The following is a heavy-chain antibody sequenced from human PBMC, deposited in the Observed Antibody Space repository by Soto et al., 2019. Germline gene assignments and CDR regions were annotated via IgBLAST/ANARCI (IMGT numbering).Heavy chain of an antibody. CDR3: ARLSGSSSSLFDF. J-gene: IGHJ4*02. CDR2: IYYTGST. D-gene: IGHD2-2*01. CDR1: GDSVNSNTFH. V-gene: IGHV4-39*01. Sequence: SETLSLTCTVSGDSVNSNTFHWGWIRQPPGKGLEWIGRIYYTGSTYYNPSLKSRVTISVDTSKSQLSLELSSVTAADTAVYYCARLSGSSSSLFDFWGQGTLVTVSS.